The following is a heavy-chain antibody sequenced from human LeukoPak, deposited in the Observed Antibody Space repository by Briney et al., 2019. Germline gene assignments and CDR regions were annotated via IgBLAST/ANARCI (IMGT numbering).Heavy chain of an antibody. CDR3: ASNPHTDKAMAEGYFDY. CDR1: GGTFSSYA. V-gene: IGHV1-69*05. J-gene: IGHJ4*02. Sequence: ASVKVSCKASGGTFSSYAISWVRQAPGQGLEWMGGIIPIFGTANYAQKFQGRVTITTDESTSTAYMELSSLRSEDTAVYYCASNPHTDKAMAEGYFDYWGQGTLVTVSS. CDR2: IIPIFGTA. D-gene: IGHD5-18*01.